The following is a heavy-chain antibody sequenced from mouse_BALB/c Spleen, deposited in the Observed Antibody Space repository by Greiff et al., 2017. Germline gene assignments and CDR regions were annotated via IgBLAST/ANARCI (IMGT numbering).Heavy chain of an antibody. J-gene: IGHJ2*01. CDR2: ISSGGSYT. CDR1: GFTFSSYG. Sequence: DVMLVESGGGLVKPGGSLKLSCAASGFTFSSYGMSWVRQTPDKRLEWVATISSGGSYTYYPDSVKGRFTISRDNAKNTLYLQMSSLKSEDTAMYYCERLSDYWGQGTTLTVSS. D-gene: IGHD1-2*01. CDR3: ERLSDY. V-gene: IGHV5-6*03.